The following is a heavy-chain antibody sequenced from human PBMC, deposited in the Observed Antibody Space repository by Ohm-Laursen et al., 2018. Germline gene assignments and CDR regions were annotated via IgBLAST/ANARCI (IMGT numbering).Heavy chain of an antibody. CDR2: IDFRGST. D-gene: IGHD1-26*01. J-gene: IGHJ3*02. Sequence: LSFTCIVSGVSICSGGFYWSWIRQHPGKVLEWIGYIDFRGSTSYNPSLKSLLIMTLDTSKNQFSLKLTSVTAADSAVFYCECSGNTSPHAFDIWGQGTMVTVSS. CDR3: ECSGNTSPHAFDI. CDR1: GVSICSGGFY. V-gene: IGHV4-31*01.